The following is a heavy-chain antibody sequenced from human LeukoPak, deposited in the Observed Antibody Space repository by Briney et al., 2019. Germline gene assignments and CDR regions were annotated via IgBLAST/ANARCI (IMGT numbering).Heavy chain of an antibody. J-gene: IGHJ4*02. CDR1: GFTFSSYW. D-gene: IGHD5-18*01. CDR2: IKQDGSEK. CDR3: RGGGYSYGYYFDY. V-gene: IGHV3-7*01. Sequence: GGSLRLSCAASGFTFSSYWMSWVRQAPGKGLEWVANIKQDGSEKYYVDPVKGRFTISRDNAKNSLYLQMNSLRAEDTAVYYCRGGGYSYGYYFDYWGQGTLVTVSS.